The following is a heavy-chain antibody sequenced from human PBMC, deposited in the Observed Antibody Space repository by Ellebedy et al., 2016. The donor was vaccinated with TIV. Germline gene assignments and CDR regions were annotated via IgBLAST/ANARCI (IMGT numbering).Heavy chain of an antibody. CDR1: GGSISSYY. CDR3: ARGRTTRARGSRNWFDP. V-gene: IGHV4-4*07. CDR2: IYTSGST. Sequence: SETLSLXXTVFGGSISSYYWSWIRQPAGKGLEWIGRIYTSGSTNYNPSLKSRVTMSVDTSKNQFSLKLSSVTAADTAVYYCARGRTTRARGSRNWFDPWGQGTLVTVSS. D-gene: IGHD1-1*01. J-gene: IGHJ5*02.